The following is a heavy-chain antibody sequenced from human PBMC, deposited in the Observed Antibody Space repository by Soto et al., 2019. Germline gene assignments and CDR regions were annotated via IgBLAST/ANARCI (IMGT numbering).Heavy chain of an antibody. CDR2: ISSSSSTI. J-gene: IGHJ5*02. CDR3: ARDKNPDYSSSSNWFDP. Sequence: GGSLRLSCAASGFTFSSYSMNWVRQAPGKGLEWVSYISSSSSTIYYADSVKGRFTISRDNAKNSLYLQMNSLRDEDTAVYYCARDKNPDYSSSSNWFDPWGQGTLVTVSS. D-gene: IGHD6-13*01. V-gene: IGHV3-48*02. CDR1: GFTFSSYS.